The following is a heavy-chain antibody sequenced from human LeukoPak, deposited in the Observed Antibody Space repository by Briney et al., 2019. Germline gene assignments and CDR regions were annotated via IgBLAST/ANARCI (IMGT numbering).Heavy chain of an antibody. CDR1: GGSFSGYY. Sequence: SETLSLTCAVYGGSFSGYYWRWIRQPPGKGLEWIGEINHSGSTNYNPSLKSRVTISVDTSKNQFSLKLSSVTAADTAVYYCARLVVPAATDFDYWGQGTLVTVSS. V-gene: IGHV4-34*01. CDR3: ARLVVPAATDFDY. CDR2: INHSGST. D-gene: IGHD2-2*01. J-gene: IGHJ4*02.